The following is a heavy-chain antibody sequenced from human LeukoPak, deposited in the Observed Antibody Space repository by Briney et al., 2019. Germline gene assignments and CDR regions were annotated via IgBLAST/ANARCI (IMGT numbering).Heavy chain of an antibody. CDR1: GFTFSSYG. J-gene: IGHJ4*02. D-gene: IGHD6-19*01. CDR3: AKDLRSKVAALDY. V-gene: IGHV3-30*18. CDR2: ISYDGSHK. Sequence: PGGSLRLSCVASGFTFSSYGMDWVRQAPGKGLEWVAVISYDGSHKYYADSVKGRFTISRDNSKNTLYLQMNSLRTEDTAVYYCAKDLRSKVAALDYWGQGTLVTVSS.